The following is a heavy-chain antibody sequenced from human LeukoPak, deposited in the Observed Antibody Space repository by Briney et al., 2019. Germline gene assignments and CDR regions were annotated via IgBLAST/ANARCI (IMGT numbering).Heavy chain of an antibody. CDR2: ISAHNGNT. D-gene: IGHD5-12*01. J-gene: IGHJ5*02. V-gene: IGHV1-18*01. Sequence: ASVKVSCKASGYTFTSYGFSWVRQAPGQGLEWMGWISAHNGNTNYAQNLQGRVTMTTDTSTSTAYMELSSLRSEDTAVYYCARETIVATIKDWFDPWGQGTLVTVSS. CDR3: ARETIVATIKDWFDP. CDR1: GYTFTSYG.